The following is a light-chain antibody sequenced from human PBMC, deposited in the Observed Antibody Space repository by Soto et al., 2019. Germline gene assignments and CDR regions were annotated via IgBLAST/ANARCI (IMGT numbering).Light chain of an antibody. CDR2: DAS. J-gene: IGKJ4*01. CDR3: QHRSDFPLT. CDR1: QSVSSY. Sequence: EIVLTQSPGTLSLSPGDRATLSCRASQSVSSYLAWYQQKPGQAPRLLIYDASNRATGIPARFSGSGSGTDFTLTISSQEPEDFAVYYCQHRSDFPLTFGGGTKVES. V-gene: IGKV3-11*01.